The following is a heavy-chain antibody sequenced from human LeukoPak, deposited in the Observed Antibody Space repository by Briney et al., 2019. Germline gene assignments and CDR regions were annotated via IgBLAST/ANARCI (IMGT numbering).Heavy chain of an antibody. J-gene: IGHJ4*02. CDR3: AKAGPLLTIAAAGKGLDY. Sequence: GGSLRLSCAASGFTFSSYGMHWVRQAPGKGLEWVAVISYDGSNKYYADSVKGRFTISRDNSKNTLYLQMNSLRAEDTAVYYCAKAGPLLTIAAAGKGLDYWGQGTLVTVSS. V-gene: IGHV3-30*18. CDR2: ISYDGSNK. CDR1: GFTFSSYG. D-gene: IGHD6-13*01.